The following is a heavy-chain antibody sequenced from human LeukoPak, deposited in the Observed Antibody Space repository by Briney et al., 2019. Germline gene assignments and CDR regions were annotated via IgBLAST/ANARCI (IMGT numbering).Heavy chain of an antibody. CDR1: DDSIGDYY. CDR2: VHLSGKR. J-gene: IGHJ3*02. D-gene: IGHD6-13*01. Sequence: SETLSLTCTVSDDSIGDYYWSWIRQSAGKGLEWIGRVHLSGKRDYNPSLKSRVDMSVDTSKRQISLKLSSMTAADTAVYYCARGAKAAAGTPFGAFDIWGQGTMVTVSS. V-gene: IGHV4-4*07. CDR3: ARGAKAAAGTPFGAFDI.